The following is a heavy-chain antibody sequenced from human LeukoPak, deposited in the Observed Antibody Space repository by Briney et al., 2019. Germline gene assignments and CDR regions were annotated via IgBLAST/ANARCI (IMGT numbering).Heavy chain of an antibody. CDR3: ARGGDIVVVPAAPSMDV. CDR2: INHSGST. D-gene: IGHD2-2*01. Sequence: PGGSLRLSCAASGFTFSSYSMNWVRQAPGKGLEWIGEINHSGSTNYNPSLKSRVTISVDTSKNQFSLKLSSVTAADTAVYYCARGGDIVVVPAAPSMDVWGQGTTVTVSS. CDR1: GFTFSSYS. V-gene: IGHV4-34*01. J-gene: IGHJ6*02.